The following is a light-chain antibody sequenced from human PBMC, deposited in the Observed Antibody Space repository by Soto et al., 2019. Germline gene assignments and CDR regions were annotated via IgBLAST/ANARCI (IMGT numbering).Light chain of an antibody. CDR1: QGISND. J-gene: IGKJ4*01. CDR2: SAW. CDR3: QKYNSAPQT. Sequence: DIQMTQSPSSLSASIGDRVTITCRASQGISNDLAWYQQKPGKVPKLLIYSAWTLQSGVPSRFSGSGSGTDFTLTISSLQPEDVATYYCQKYNSAPQTFGGGTKVEIK. V-gene: IGKV1-27*01.